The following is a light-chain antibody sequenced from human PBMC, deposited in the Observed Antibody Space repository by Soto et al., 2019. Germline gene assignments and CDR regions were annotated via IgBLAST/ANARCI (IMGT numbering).Light chain of an antibody. CDR1: SSDVGSYNL. CDR2: EGS. V-gene: IGLV2-14*02. CDR3: QSYDSSLSGYV. J-gene: IGLJ1*01. Sequence: QSALTQPASVSGSPGESITISCTGTSSDVGSYNLVSWYQQHPGKAPKLMIYEGSKRPSGVPDRFSGSKSGTSASLAITGLQAEDEADYYCQSYDSSLSGYVFGNGTKVTVL.